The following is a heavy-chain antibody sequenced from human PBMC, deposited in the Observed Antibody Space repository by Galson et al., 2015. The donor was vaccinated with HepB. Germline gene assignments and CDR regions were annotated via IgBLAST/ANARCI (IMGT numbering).Heavy chain of an antibody. V-gene: IGHV4-61*02. D-gene: IGHD2-2*02. CDR2: IYTSGST. CDR1: GGSISSGSYY. J-gene: IGHJ6*02. CDR3: ARADRYCSSTSCYMSYYYYGMDV. Sequence: TLSLTCTVSGGSISSGSYYWSWIRQPAGKGLEWIGRIYTSGSTNYNPSLKSRVTISVDTSKNQFSLKLSSVTAADTAVYYCARADRYCSSTSCYMSYYYYGMDVWGQGTTVTVSS.